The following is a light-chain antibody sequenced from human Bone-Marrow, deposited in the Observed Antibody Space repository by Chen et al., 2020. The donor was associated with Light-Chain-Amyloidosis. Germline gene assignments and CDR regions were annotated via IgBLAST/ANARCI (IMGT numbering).Light chain of an antibody. V-gene: IGLV2-14*01. Sequence: QSALTQPASVSGSPGQSITISCTGTSSDVGGDNHVSWYQQHPDKAPKLMIYEVTNRPSWVPDRFSGSKSDHTASLTISGLHTEDEADYFCSSYTITNTLVFGSGTRVTVL. CDR3: SSYTITNTLV. J-gene: IGLJ1*01. CDR1: SSDVGGDNH. CDR2: EVT.